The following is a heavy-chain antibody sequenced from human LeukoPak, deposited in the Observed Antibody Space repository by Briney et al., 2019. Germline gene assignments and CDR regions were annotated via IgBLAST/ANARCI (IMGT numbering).Heavy chain of an antibody. CDR1: ADSFSYFY. V-gene: IGHV4-59*01. J-gene: IGHJ4*02. D-gene: IGHD6-13*01. CDR2: IYNSGST. Sequence: SETLSLTCTLSADSFSYFYWSWIRQPPGKGLEWIGYIYNSGSTNYNPSLTSRVTISLDTSKNQFSLKLSSVTAADTAVYYCARGVVAAAGRTFDFWGQGTLVTVSS. CDR3: ARGVVAAAGRTFDF.